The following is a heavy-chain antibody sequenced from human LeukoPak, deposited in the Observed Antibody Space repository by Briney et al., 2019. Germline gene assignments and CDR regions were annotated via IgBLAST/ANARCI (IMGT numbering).Heavy chain of an antibody. CDR2: IYYSGST. V-gene: IGHV4-59*12. J-gene: IGHJ5*02. CDR3: ARDQVSMVRGSTQTYNWFDP. CDR1: GGSFSGYY. D-gene: IGHD3-10*01. Sequence: SSETLSLTCAVYGGSFSGYYWSWIRQPPGKGLEWIGYIYYSGSTNYNPSLKSRVTISVDTSKNQFSLKLSSVTAADTAVYYCARDQVSMVRGSTQTYNWFDPWGQGTLVTVSS.